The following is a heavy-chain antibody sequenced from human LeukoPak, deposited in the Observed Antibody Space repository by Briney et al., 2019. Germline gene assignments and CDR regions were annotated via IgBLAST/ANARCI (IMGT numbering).Heavy chain of an antibody. Sequence: KPSQTLSLTCTVSGGSISSGGYYWSWIRQHPGKGLEWIGYIYYSGSTYYNPSLKSRVTISVDTSKSQFSLKLSSVTAADTAVYYCARDLIRYDSSGYYYHDAFDIWGQGTMVTVSS. CDR2: IYYSGST. V-gene: IGHV4-31*03. CDR3: ARDLIRYDSSGYYYHDAFDI. D-gene: IGHD3-22*01. CDR1: GGSISSGGYY. J-gene: IGHJ3*02.